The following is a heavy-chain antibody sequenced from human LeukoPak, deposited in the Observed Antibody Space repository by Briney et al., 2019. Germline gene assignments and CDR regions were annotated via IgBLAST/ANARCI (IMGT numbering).Heavy chain of an antibody. CDR1: GFTFSSYA. J-gene: IGHJ5*02. V-gene: IGHV3-23*01. Sequence: GGSLRLSCAASGFTFSSYAMSWVRQAPGKGLEWVSAISGSGGSTYYADSVKGRFAISRDNSKNTLYLQMNSLRAEDTAVYYCAKDTGSSWSNWFDPWGQGTLVTVSS. CDR2: ISGSGGST. CDR3: AKDTGSSWSNWFDP. D-gene: IGHD6-13*01.